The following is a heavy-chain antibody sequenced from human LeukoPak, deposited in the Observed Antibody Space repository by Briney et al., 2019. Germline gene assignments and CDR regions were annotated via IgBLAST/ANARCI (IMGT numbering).Heavy chain of an antibody. CDR1: GYTFTGYY. D-gene: IGHD6-6*01. CDR2: INPNSGGT. V-gene: IGHV1-2*02. J-gene: IGHJ6*02. CDR3: ARDLERAARPYYYYGMDV. Sequence: ASVKVSCKASGYTFTGYYMHWVRQAPGQGLEWMGWINPNSGGTNYAQKFQGRVTMTRDTSISTAYMELSRLGSDDTAVYYCARDLERAARPYYYYGMDVWGQGTTVTVSS.